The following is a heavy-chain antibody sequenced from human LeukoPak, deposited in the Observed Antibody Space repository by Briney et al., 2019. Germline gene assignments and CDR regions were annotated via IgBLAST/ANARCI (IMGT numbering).Heavy chain of an antibody. D-gene: IGHD4-17*01. CDR3: ARDPSTQYSGDYGNAFDY. Sequence: GGTLRLSCAASGFTFSSYGMSWGREAPGERLEWVSAISGSGGSTYYADSVKGRFTISRDNAKNPLYLQMNSLRAEDTAVYYCARDPSTQYSGDYGNAFDYWGQGTLVTVSS. J-gene: IGHJ4*02. CDR1: GFTFSSYG. CDR2: ISGSGGST. V-gene: IGHV3-23*01.